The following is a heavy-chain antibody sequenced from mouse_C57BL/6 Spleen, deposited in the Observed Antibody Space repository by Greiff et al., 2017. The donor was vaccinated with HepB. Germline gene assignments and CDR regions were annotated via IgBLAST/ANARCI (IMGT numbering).Heavy chain of an antibody. D-gene: IGHD2-5*01. CDR2: IYPGDGDT. CDR3: AIHSNYVYYYAMDY. Sequence: VQLQQSGPELVKPGASVKISCKASGYAFSSSWMNWVQQRPGKGLEWIGRIYPGDGDTNYNGKVKGKATLTADKSSSTDYMPLSSLTSEDAAVYFCAIHSNYVYYYAMDYWGQGTSVTVSS. CDR1: GYAFSSSW. V-gene: IGHV1-82*01. J-gene: IGHJ4*01.